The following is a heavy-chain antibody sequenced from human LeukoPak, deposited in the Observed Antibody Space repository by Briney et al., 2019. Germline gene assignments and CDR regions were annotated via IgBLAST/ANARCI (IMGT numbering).Heavy chain of an antibody. CDR2: IKQDGSEK. Sequence: GGSQRLSCAASGFTFSSYWMSWVRQAPGKGLEWVANIKQDGSEKYYVDSVKGRFTISRDNAKNSLYLQMNSLRAEDTAVYYCATTMVRGVMGNYYYYGMDVWGQGTTVTVSS. V-gene: IGHV3-7*05. CDR3: ATTMVRGVMGNYYYYGMDV. CDR1: GFTFSSYW. J-gene: IGHJ6*02. D-gene: IGHD3-10*01.